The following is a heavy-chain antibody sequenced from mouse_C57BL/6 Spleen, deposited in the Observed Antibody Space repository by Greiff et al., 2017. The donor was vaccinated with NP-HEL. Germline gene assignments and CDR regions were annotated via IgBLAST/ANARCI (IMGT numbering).Heavy chain of an antibody. CDR1: GYTFTSYG. V-gene: IGHV1-58*01. J-gene: IGHJ3*01. D-gene: IGHD2-2*01. CDR3: ASSTMVTTEGFAY. Sequence: EVKLMESGAELVRPGSSVKMSCKTSGYTFTSYGINWVKQRPGQGLEWIGYIYIGNGYTEYNEKFKGKATLTSDTSSSTAYMQLSSLTSEDSAIYFCASSTMVTTEGFAYWGQGTLVTVSA. CDR2: IYIGNGYT.